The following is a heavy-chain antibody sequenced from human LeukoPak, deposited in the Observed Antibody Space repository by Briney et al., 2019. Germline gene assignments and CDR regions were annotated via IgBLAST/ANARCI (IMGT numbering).Heavy chain of an antibody. Sequence: PGGPLRLSCAASGFTFSSYGMHWVRQAPGKGLEWVAFIRYDGSNKYYADSVKGRFTISRDNSKNTLYLQMNSLRADDTAVYYCANLYGSGSIRGDYWGQGTLVTVSS. CDR3: ANLYGSGSIRGDY. D-gene: IGHD3-10*01. CDR2: IRYDGSNK. J-gene: IGHJ4*02. CDR1: GFTFSSYG. V-gene: IGHV3-30*02.